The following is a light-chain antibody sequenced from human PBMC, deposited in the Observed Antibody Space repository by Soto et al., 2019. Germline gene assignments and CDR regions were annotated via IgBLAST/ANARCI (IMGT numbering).Light chain of an antibody. Sequence: QSALTQPASVSGSPGQSITISCTGTSSDVGAYNYVSWYQHHPGKAPKLMIYDVSNRPSGVSNRFSGSKSGNTASLTISGLQAEDEADYYCNSFTTSSTLVLGGGTKLTV. CDR3: NSFTTSSTLV. J-gene: IGLJ2*01. CDR1: SSDVGAYNY. CDR2: DVS. V-gene: IGLV2-14*03.